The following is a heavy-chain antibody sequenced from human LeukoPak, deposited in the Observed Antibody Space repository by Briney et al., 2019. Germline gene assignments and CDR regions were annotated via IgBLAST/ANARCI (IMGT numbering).Heavy chain of an antibody. Sequence: KPSETLSLTCTVSGGSISSYYWSWIRQPPGKGLEWIGYIYYSGSTNYNPSLKSRVTISVDTSKNQFSLKLSSVTAADTAVYYCARERGTHTVRGGFDYWGQGTLVTVSS. J-gene: IGHJ4*02. CDR2: IYYSGST. CDR1: GGSISSYY. D-gene: IGHD4-17*01. CDR3: ARERGTHTVRGGFDY. V-gene: IGHV4-59*01.